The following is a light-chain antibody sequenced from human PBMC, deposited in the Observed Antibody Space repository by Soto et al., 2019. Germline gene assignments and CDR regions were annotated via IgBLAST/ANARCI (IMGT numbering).Light chain of an antibody. CDR2: DAS. V-gene: IGKV3-20*01. CDR1: QSVSSSY. J-gene: IGKJ4*01. CDR3: QQYASSPLT. Sequence: EIELTQSPGTLSLSPGERATLSCRASQSVSSSYLAWYQQKPGQAPRLLIYDASSRATGIPDRFSGSGSGTDFTLTISRLQPEDFAVYYCQQYASSPLTFGGGTNVDIK.